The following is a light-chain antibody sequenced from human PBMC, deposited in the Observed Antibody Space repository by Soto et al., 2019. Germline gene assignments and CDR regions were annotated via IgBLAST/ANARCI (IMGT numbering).Light chain of an antibody. Sequence: DIQMTQSPSTLSASLGDRVTITCRASQSISSWLVWYQQKPGKAPKLLIYDASSLESGVPSRFSGSGSGTEFTLTISSLQPDDFATYYCQQYNSYSYTFGQGTKLEIK. CDR2: DAS. J-gene: IGKJ2*01. CDR1: QSISSW. CDR3: QQYNSYSYT. V-gene: IGKV1-5*01.